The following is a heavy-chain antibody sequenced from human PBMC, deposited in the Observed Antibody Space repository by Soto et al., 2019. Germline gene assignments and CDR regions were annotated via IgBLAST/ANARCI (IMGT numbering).Heavy chain of an antibody. J-gene: IGHJ5*02. V-gene: IGHV1-69*02. CDR1: GGTFSSYT. Sequence: QVQLVQSGAEVKKPGSSVKVSCKASGGTFSSYTISWVRQAPGQGLEWMGRIIPILGIANYAQKFQGRVTITADKASSTAYMELSSLRSKDTAVYYCARVGLGDQYCSGGSCYTGGDWFDPWGQGTLVIVSS. CDR2: IIPILGIA. CDR3: ARVGLGDQYCSGGSCYTGGDWFDP. D-gene: IGHD2-15*01.